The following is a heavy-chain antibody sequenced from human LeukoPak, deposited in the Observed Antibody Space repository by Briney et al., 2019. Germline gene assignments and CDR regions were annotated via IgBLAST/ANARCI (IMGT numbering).Heavy chain of an antibody. J-gene: IGHJ4*02. CDR1: GFTFSSYW. D-gene: IGHD6-13*01. V-gene: IGHV3-7*03. CDR2: IKEDGSDK. Sequence: PGGSLRLSCAASGFTFSSYWMTWVRQAPGKGLEWVANIKEDGSDKYYVDSVKGRFTISRDNAKNSLYLQMNSLRAEDTAVYYCARDSGWFRFDSWSQGTLVTVSS. CDR3: ARDSGWFRFDS.